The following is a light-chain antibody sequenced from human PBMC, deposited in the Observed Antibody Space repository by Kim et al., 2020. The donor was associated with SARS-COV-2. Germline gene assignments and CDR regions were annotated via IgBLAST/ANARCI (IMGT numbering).Light chain of an antibody. CDR1: QSVSSY. J-gene: IGKJ1*01. CDR3: QQYNTYPT. Sequence: SASVGDRVTISCRASQSVSSYLAWYQQKPGKAPKHLMHRASILETWVPSRFSGSGSGTEFTLTISSLQPDDFATYYCQQYNTYPTCGQGTKVDIK. V-gene: IGKV1-5*03. CDR2: RAS.